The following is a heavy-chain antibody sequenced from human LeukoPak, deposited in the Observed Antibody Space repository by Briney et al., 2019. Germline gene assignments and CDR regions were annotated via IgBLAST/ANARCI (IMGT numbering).Heavy chain of an antibody. D-gene: IGHD5-24*01. J-gene: IGHJ4*02. Sequence: PSETLSLTCTVSGGSICSGDYYWNWIRQPPGKGLEWIGYISYSGSTHYNPSLKSRATISADTSKNQFSLKLTSMTAADTAVYHCARGGEGYNYVYWGQGTLVTVSS. CDR1: GGSICSGDYY. V-gene: IGHV4-30-4*01. CDR3: ARGGEGYNYVY. CDR2: ISYSGST.